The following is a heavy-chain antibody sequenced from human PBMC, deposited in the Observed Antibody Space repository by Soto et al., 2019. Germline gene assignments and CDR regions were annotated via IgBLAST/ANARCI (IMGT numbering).Heavy chain of an antibody. CDR3: ARAPDGYHSQHFDY. V-gene: IGHV1-69*01. J-gene: IGHJ4*01. CDR1: GGTFSSYA. CDR2: IIPIFGTA. Sequence: QVQLVQSGAEVKKPGSSVKVSCKASGGTFSSYAISWVRQAPGQGLEWMGGIIPIFGTANYAQKFQGRVKITADESTSTADLELSSLRSEDTAVYYCARAPDGYHSQHFDYWGQGTLVTVSS. D-gene: IGHD5-12*01.